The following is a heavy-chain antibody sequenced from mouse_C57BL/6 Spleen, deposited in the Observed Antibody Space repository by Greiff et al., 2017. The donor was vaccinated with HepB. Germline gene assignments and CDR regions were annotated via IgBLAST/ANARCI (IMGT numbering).Heavy chain of an antibody. J-gene: IGHJ2*01. CDR2: INPSNGGT. V-gene: IGHV1-53*01. CDR1: GYTFTSYW. CDR3: ARQRPGVYGSSQYYFDY. Sequence: VQLQQPGTELVKPGASVKLSCKASGYTFTSYWMHWVKQRPGQGLEWIGNINPSNGGTNYNEKFKSKATLTVDKSSSTAYMQLSSLTSDDSAVYDCARQRPGVYGSSQYYFDYWGQGTTLTVSS. D-gene: IGHD1-1*01.